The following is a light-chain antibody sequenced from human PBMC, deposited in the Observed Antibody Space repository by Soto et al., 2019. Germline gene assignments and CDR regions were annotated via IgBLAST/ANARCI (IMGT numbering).Light chain of an antibody. V-gene: IGKV3-20*01. CDR1: QSVTSNY. CDR2: DTS. Sequence: EIVLTQSPGTLSLSPGERATLSCRASQSVTSNYLAWYQQKPGQAPRLLIYDTSSRATGIPDRFSGSGSGTDFTLTISRLEPEDFVVYYCQQYGSSFTFGPGTNVDIK. J-gene: IGKJ3*01. CDR3: QQYGSSFT.